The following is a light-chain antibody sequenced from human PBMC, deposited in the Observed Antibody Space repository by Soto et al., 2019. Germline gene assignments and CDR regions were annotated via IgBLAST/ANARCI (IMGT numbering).Light chain of an antibody. V-gene: IGKV1-39*01. CDR2: GAS. CDR1: QSVNTS. CDR3: QQSHSFPLT. Sequence: EIHMTQSPSSLSASVGDRVTIACRASQSVNTSLNWYRQKPGEAPKLLIFGASSLQNAIPSRFSGSGSGTDFAVSISSLQPEDSAIYYCQQSHSFPLTFGGGTKVEIK. J-gene: IGKJ4*01.